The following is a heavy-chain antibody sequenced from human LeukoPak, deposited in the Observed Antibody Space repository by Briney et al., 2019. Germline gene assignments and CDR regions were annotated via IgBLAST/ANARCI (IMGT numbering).Heavy chain of an antibody. Sequence: ASVKVSCKASGYTFTSYYMHWVRQAPGQGLEWMGIINPSGGSTSYAQKFQGRVTMTRDTSTSTVYMELGSLRSEDTAVYYCARALSGYSSSWYFFDFNYWGQGTLVTVSS. CDR1: GYTFTSYY. J-gene: IGHJ4*02. CDR3: ARALSGYSSSWYFFDFNY. CDR2: INPSGGST. V-gene: IGHV1-46*01. D-gene: IGHD6-13*01.